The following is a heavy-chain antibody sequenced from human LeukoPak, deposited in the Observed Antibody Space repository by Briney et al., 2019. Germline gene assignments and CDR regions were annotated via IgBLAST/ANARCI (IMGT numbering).Heavy chain of an antibody. V-gene: IGHV4-34*01. D-gene: IGHD5-12*01. Sequence: PSETLSLTCAVYGGSFSGYYWSWIRQPPGKGLEWIGEINHSGSTNYNPSLKSRVTISVDTSKNQFSLKLSSVTAADTAVYYCAREDREWLRSGMDVWGQGTTVTVSS. CDR1: GGSFSGYY. J-gene: IGHJ6*02. CDR3: AREDREWLRSGMDV. CDR2: INHSGST.